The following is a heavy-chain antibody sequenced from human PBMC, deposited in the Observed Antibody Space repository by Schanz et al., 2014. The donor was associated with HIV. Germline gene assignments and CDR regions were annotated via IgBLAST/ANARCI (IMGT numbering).Heavy chain of an antibody. CDR1: GFTFSSYA. CDR3: ARSNIAVSHAMDV. V-gene: IGHV3-23*01. J-gene: IGHJ6*02. D-gene: IGHD6-19*01. CDR2: ISGSGGST. Sequence: EVQLLESGGGLIQPGGSLRLSCAASGFTFSSYAMSWVRQAPGKGLEWVSAISGSGGSTYYADSVKGRFTISRDNSKNTLYLQMNSLRAEDTAVYYCARSNIAVSHAMDVWGQGTTVTVSS.